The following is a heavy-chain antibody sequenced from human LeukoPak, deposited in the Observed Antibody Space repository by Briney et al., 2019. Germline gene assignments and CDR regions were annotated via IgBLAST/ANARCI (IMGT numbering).Heavy chain of an antibody. V-gene: IGHV3-21*01. J-gene: IGHJ6*02. D-gene: IGHD2-15*01. CDR3: ARDLGYCSGGSCYYYGMDV. CDR2: ITGSSSYI. Sequence: PGGSLRLSCAASGFTFSSYTISWVRQAPGKGLEWVSSITGSSSYIYYADSVRGRFTISRDNAKNPVYLQMNSLRAEDTAVYYCARDLGYCSGGSCYYYGMDVGGQGTTVTVSS. CDR1: GFTFSSYT.